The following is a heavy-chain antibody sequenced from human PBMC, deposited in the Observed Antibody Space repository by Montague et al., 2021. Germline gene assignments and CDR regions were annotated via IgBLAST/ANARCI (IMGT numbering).Heavy chain of an antibody. CDR1: GGSISSSSYY. Sequence: SETLSLTCTVSGGSISSSSYYWGWIRQPPGKGLEWIGSIYYSGSTYYNPSLKSRLTISVDTPKNQFSLKLSSVTAADTAVYCGVVTPSLYYHGMDVWGQGTTVTVSS. D-gene: IGHD4-23*01. V-gene: IGHV4-39*01. CDR3: VVTPSLYYHGMDV. J-gene: IGHJ6*02. CDR2: IYYSGST.